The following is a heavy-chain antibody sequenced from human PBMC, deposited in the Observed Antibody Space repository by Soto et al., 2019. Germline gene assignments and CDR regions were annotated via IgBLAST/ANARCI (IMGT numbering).Heavy chain of an antibody. CDR1: GFTVSSNY. J-gene: IGHJ4*02. CDR3: ARDKPDCSSTSCYFDY. CDR2: IYSGGST. V-gene: IGHV3-66*01. Sequence: PGGSLRLSCAASGFTVSSNYMSWVRQAPGKGLEWVSVIYSGGSTYYADSVKGRFTISRDNSKNTLYLQMNSLRAEDTAVYYCARDKPDCSSTSCYFDYWGQGTLVTVSS. D-gene: IGHD2-2*01.